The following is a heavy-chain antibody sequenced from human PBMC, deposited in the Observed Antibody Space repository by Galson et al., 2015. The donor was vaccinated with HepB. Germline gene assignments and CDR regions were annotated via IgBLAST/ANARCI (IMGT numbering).Heavy chain of an antibody. J-gene: IGHJ4*02. CDR1: GYTFTSYG. CDR2: ISAYNGNT. Sequence: SVKVSCKASGYTFTSYGISWVRQAPGQGLEWMGWISAYNGNTNYAQKLQGRVTMTTDTSTSTAYMELRSLRSDDTAVYYCARDQPRGGYYDSSGSPDYWGQGTLVTVSS. D-gene: IGHD3-22*01. CDR3: ARDQPRGGYYDSSGSPDY. V-gene: IGHV1-18*01.